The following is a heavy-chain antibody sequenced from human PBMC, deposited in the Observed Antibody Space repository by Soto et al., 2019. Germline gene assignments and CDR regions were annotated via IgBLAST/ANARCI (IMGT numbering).Heavy chain of an antibody. CDR1: GFTFSSYS. CDR2: ISSSSYI. J-gene: IGHJ4*02. V-gene: IGHV3-21*01. CDR3: AREGYYYDSSGYYFFDY. Sequence: GGSLRLSCAASGFTFSSYSMNWVRQAPGKGLEWVSSISSSSYIYYADSVKGRFTISRDNAKNSLYLQMNSLRAEDTAVYYCAREGYYYDSSGYYFFDYWGQGTLVTVSS. D-gene: IGHD3-22*01.